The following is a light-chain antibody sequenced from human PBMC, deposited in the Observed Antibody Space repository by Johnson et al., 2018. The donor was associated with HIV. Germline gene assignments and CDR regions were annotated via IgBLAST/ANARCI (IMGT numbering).Light chain of an antibody. Sequence: QSVLTQPPSVSAAPGQKVTISCSGSSSNIGNNYVSWYQQLPGTAPKLLIYENNKRPSGIPDRFSGSKSGTSATLGITGLQTGDEADYYCGTWDSSLCGGVFGTGTKVTVL. CDR2: ENN. CDR3: GTWDSSLCGGV. CDR1: SSNIGNNY. V-gene: IGLV1-51*02. J-gene: IGLJ1*01.